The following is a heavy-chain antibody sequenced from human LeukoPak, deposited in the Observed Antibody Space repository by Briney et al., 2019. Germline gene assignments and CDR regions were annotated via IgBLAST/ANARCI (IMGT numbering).Heavy chain of an antibody. CDR3: ATTYYDYVWGSYRLVARTFDL. V-gene: IGHV4-39*01. CDR1: GGSISSSSYY. CDR2: IYYSGST. D-gene: IGHD3-16*02. J-gene: IGHJ2*01. Sequence: SETLSLTCTVSGGSISSSSYYWGWIRQPPGKGLEWIGSIYYSGSTYYNPSLKSRVTISVDTSKNQFSLKLSSVTAADTAVYYCATTYYDYVWGSYRLVARTFDLWAVAPWSLSPQ.